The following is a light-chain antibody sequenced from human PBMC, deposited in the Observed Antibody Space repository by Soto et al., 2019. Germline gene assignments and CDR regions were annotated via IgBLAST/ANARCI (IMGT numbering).Light chain of an antibody. V-gene: IGKV4-1*01. Sequence: DIVMTQSPDSLAVSLGERATMNCKCSRSVLYKSNNKNHLAWYQQKPGRAPKLLIYTASSLQTGVPSRFSASGFGTDFTLTISSLQPEDFATYYCQQANTFPLTFGGGTKVDI. CDR1: RSVLYKSNNKNH. CDR3: QQANTFPLT. J-gene: IGKJ4*01. CDR2: TAS.